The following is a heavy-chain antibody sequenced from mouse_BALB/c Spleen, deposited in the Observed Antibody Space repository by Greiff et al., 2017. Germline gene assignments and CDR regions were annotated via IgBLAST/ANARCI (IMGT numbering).Heavy chain of an antibody. Sequence: DVQLVESGGGLVKPGGSLKLSCAASGFTFSSYAMSWVRQTPEKRLEWVASISSGGSTYYPDSVKGRFTISRDNARNILYLQMSSLRSEDTAMYYCARVITTGYYYAMDYWGQGTSVTVSS. D-gene: IGHD2-4*01. CDR1: GFTFSSYA. J-gene: IGHJ4*01. V-gene: IGHV5-6-5*01. CDR2: ISSGGST. CDR3: ARVITTGYYYAMDY.